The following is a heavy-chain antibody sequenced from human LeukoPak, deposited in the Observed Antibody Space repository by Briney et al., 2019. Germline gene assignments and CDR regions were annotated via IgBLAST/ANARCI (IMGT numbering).Heavy chain of an antibody. CDR2: INPNSGGT. CDR1: GYTFTDYY. Sequence: ASVKVSCKASGYTFTDYYMHWVRQAPGLGLEWMGWINPNSGGTNYAQKFQGRVTMTRDTSISTAYMELSRLRSDDTAVYYCARTSSPAAHFDYWGQGTLVTVSS. CDR3: ARTSSPAAHFDY. D-gene: IGHD6-13*01. J-gene: IGHJ4*02. V-gene: IGHV1-2*02.